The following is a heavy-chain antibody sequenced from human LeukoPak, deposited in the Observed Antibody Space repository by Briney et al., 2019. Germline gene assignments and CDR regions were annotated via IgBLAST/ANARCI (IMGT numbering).Heavy chain of an antibody. Sequence: GGSLTFSCAASGFTFSSYSMNWVRQAPGKGLEWVSSISSSSSYIYYADSVKGRFTISRDNAKNSLYLQMNSLSAEDTAVYYCARDGLVWFGELYYFDYWGQGTLVTASS. CDR1: GFTFSSYS. D-gene: IGHD3-10*01. CDR3: ARDGLVWFGELYYFDY. CDR2: ISSSSSYI. V-gene: IGHV3-21*01. J-gene: IGHJ4*02.